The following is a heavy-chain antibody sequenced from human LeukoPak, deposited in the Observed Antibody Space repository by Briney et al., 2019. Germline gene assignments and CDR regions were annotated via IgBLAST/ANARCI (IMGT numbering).Heavy chain of an antibody. D-gene: IGHD3-22*01. CDR2: IIPILGIA. Sequence: SVKVSCKASGGTFSSYAISWVRQAPGQGLEWMGRIIPILGIANYAQKFQGRVTITADKSTSTAYMELSSLRSEDTAVYYCARDSPYDSSGYYPFSGDYWGQGTLVIVSS. CDR3: ARDSPYDSSGYYPFSGDY. V-gene: IGHV1-69*04. CDR1: GGTFSSYA. J-gene: IGHJ4*02.